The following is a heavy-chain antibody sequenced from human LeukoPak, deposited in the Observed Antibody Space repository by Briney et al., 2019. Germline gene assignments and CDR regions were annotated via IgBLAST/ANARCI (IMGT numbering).Heavy chain of an antibody. CDR3: AREVYYYDSIGFDS. CDR2: ISGYNANT. V-gene: IGHV1-18*01. CDR1: GYTFTSYG. D-gene: IGHD3-22*01. J-gene: IGHJ4*02. Sequence: RASVKVPCKASGYTFTSYGISWVRQAPGQGLEWMGWISGYNANTNSAQKLQGRVTMTTDTSTSTAYMELRSLRSDDTAVYYCAREVYYYDSIGFDSWGQGTLVTVSS.